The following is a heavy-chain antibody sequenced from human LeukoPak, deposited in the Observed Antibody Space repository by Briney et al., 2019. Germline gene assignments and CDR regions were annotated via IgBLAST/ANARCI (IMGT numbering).Heavy chain of an antibody. V-gene: IGHV1-69-2*01. CDR1: GYTFTDYY. D-gene: IGHD4-17*01. J-gene: IGHJ6*03. Sequence: ASVKVSCKASGYTFTDYYMHCVQQAPGKGLEWMGLVDPEDGETIYAEKFQGRVTITADTSTDTAYMELSSLRSEDTAVYYCATDRPRTVTTVYYYMDVWGKGTTVTVSS. CDR2: VDPEDGET. CDR3: ATDRPRTVTTVYYYMDV.